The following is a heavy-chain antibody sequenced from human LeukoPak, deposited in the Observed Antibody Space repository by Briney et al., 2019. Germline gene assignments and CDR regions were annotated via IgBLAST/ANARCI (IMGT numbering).Heavy chain of an antibody. Sequence: GGSLRLSCAASGFTLSSYAMSWVRQAPGKGLEWVSAISGSGGSTYYADSVKGRFTISRDNSKNSLYLQMNSLRTEDTALYYCAKVSDIVATYGAFDIWGQGTMVTVSS. V-gene: IGHV3-23*01. D-gene: IGHD5-12*01. CDR3: AKVSDIVATYGAFDI. J-gene: IGHJ3*02. CDR1: GFTLSSYA. CDR2: ISGSGGST.